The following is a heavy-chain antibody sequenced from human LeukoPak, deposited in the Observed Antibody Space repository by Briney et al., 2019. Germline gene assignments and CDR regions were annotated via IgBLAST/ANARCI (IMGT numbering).Heavy chain of an antibody. Sequence: SETLSLTCTVSGGSISSSSYYWGWIRQPPGKGLEWIGSIYYSGSTYYNPSLKSRVTISVDTSKNQFSLKLSSVTAADTAVYYCARTRVVAATWGQGTLVTVSS. D-gene: IGHD2-15*01. CDR1: GGSISSSSYY. V-gene: IGHV4-39*01. CDR2: IYYSGST. J-gene: IGHJ5*02. CDR3: ARTRVVAAT.